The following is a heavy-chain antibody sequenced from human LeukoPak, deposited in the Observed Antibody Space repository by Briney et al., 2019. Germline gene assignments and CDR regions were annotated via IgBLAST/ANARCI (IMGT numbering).Heavy chain of an antibody. V-gene: IGHV6-1*01. D-gene: IGHD3-3*01. CDR3: ARGGEYYDFWSGYFWWFDP. Sequence: SQTLSLTCVISGDSVSSRTASWNWVRQSPSRGLEWLGRTYYRSQWYSDYAVSVKSRISFNPDTSKNQFSLQLNSVTPEDTAVYYCARGGEYYDFWSGYFWWFDPWGQGTLVTVSS. CDR1: GDSVSSRTAS. J-gene: IGHJ5*02. CDR2: TYYRSQWYS.